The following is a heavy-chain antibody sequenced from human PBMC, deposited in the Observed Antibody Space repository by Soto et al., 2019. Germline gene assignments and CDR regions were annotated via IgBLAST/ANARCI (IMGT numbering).Heavy chain of an antibody. CDR3: ASLDYGDYYFNY. D-gene: IGHD4-17*01. CDR1: GYSFTSYW. J-gene: IGHJ4*02. Sequence: GESLKISCKGSGYSFTSYWISWVRQMPGKGLEWMGRIDPSDSYTNYSPSFQGHVTISADKSISTAYLQWSSLKASDTAMYCCASLDYGDYYFNYWGQGTLVTVSS. CDR2: IDPSDSYT. V-gene: IGHV5-10-1*01.